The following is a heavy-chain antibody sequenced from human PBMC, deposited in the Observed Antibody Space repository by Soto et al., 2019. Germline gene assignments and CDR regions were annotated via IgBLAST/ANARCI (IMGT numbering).Heavy chain of an antibody. CDR1: GFTFSSYG. J-gene: IGHJ6*02. Sequence: SGGSLRLSCAASGFTFSSYGMHWVRQAPGKGLEWVAVISYDGSNKYYADSVKGRFTISRDNSKNTLYLQMNSLRAEDTAVYYCAKDGDCSSTSCLLYYYYYGMDVWGQGTTVTVSS. CDR2: ISYDGSNK. CDR3: AKDGDCSSTSCLLYYYYYGMDV. D-gene: IGHD2-2*01. V-gene: IGHV3-30*18.